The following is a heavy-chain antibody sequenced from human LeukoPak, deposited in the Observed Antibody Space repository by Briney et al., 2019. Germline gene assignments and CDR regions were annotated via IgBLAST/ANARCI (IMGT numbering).Heavy chain of an antibody. Sequence: ASVKVSCKASGGTFSSYAISWVRQAPGQGLEWMGGIIPIFGTANYAQKFQGRVTITSDESTSTAYMKLSSLRSEDTAVYYCARTIFGVVIITYYYYYMDVWGKGTTVTVSS. CDR3: ARTIFGVVIITYYYYYMDV. J-gene: IGHJ6*03. CDR1: GGTFSSYA. D-gene: IGHD3-3*01. CDR2: IIPIFGTA. V-gene: IGHV1-69*01.